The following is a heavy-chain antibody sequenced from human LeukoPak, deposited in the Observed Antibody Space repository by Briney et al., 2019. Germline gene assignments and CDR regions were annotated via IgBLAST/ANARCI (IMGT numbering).Heavy chain of an antibody. CDR2: ISGSGGST. J-gene: IGHJ4*02. CDR3: AKDNFVLRYFDWLSPYFDY. CDR1: GFTFSSYA. Sequence: PGGSLRLSCAASGFTFSSYAISWARQAPGKGLEWVSAISGSGGSTYYADSVKGRFTISRDNSKNTLYLQMNSLRAEDTAVYYCAKDNFVLRYFDWLSPYFDYWGQGTLVTVSS. V-gene: IGHV3-23*01. D-gene: IGHD3-9*01.